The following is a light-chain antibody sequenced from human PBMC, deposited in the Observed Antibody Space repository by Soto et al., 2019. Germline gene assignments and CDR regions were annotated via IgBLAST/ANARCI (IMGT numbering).Light chain of an antibody. J-gene: IGLJ1*01. V-gene: IGLV2-14*01. CDR2: DVS. CDR3: SAFTGTTYV. Sequence: QSVLTQPASVSVSTGQSITISCTVSSSDVGGNKYVSWYQQYPGKAPKLMICDVSNRPSGVSNRFSGSKSGNTASLTISGLQAEDEADYYRSAFTGTTYVFGTGTKVTVL. CDR1: SSDVGGNKY.